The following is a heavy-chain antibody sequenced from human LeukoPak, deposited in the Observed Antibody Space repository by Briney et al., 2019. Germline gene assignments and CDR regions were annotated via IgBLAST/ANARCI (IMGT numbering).Heavy chain of an antibody. V-gene: IGHV4-30-2*01. Sequence: SETLSLTCAVSGGSISSGGYSWSWIRQPPGKGLEWIGYIYHSGSTYYNPSLKSRVTISVDRSKNQFSLKLSSVTAADTAVYYCARGYGDYTQGLYYYYGMDVWGQGTTVTVSS. D-gene: IGHD4-17*01. CDR3: ARGYGDYTQGLYYYYGMDV. CDR2: IYHSGST. J-gene: IGHJ6*02. CDR1: GGSISSGGYS.